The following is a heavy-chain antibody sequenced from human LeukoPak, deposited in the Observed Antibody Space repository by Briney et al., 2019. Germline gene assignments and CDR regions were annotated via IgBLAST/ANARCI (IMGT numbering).Heavy chain of an antibody. CDR2: ISAYNGNT. D-gene: IGHD6-13*01. V-gene: IGHV1-18*04. J-gene: IGHJ4*02. CDR3: ARVSLSSSWRQGTLDY. Sequence: ASVKVSCKASGYTFTSYGISWVRQAPGQGLEWMGWISAYNGNTNYAQKPQGRVTMTTDTSTSTAYMELRSLRSDDTAVYYCARVSLSSSWRQGTLDYWGQGTLVTVSS. CDR1: GYTFTSYG.